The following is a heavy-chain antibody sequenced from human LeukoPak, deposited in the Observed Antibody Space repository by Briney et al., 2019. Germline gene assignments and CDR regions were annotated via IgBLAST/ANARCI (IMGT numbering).Heavy chain of an antibody. CDR3: AKRGVVIRVILVGFHKQAYYFDS. CDR2: ISDSGGST. V-gene: IGHV3-23*01. Sequence: EGSLRLSCAVSGITLSNYGMSWVRQAPGKGLEWVAGISDSGGSTNYADSVKGRFTISRDNAKNTLYLQMNGLRAEDTAVYFCAKRGVVIRVILVGFHKQAYYFDSWGQGALVTVSS. D-gene: IGHD3-10*01. CDR1: GITLSNYG. J-gene: IGHJ4*02.